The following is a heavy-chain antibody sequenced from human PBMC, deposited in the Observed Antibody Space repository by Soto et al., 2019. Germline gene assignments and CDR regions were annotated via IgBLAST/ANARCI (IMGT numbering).Heavy chain of an antibody. J-gene: IGHJ6*02. Sequence: QVQLVQSGAEVKKPGSSVKVSCKASRGTFSSYAISWVRQAPGQGLAWMGGIIPIFGTSNDAQKFQGRVTITADESTSTAYMELGRLRSEEAEVYYCAGLNPGSVWGQGTTVTVSS. CDR3: AGLNPGSV. CDR2: IIPIFGTS. CDR1: RGTFSSYA. V-gene: IGHV1-69*12. D-gene: IGHD1-26*01.